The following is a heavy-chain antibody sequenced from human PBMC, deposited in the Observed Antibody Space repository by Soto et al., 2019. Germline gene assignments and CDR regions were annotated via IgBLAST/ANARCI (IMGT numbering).Heavy chain of an antibody. D-gene: IGHD2-8*02. V-gene: IGHV3-21*01. J-gene: IGHJ4*02. CDR3: ARGGTGSPEIDY. CDR2: MSSTTNYK. Sequence: GGSLRLSCAASGLTFSSYSMNWIRQATGKGLEWVSSMSSTTNYKYYADSVKGRFTISRDNAKNSLYLQMNSLRDEDTAVYYCARGGTGSPEIDYWGQGTLVTGLL. CDR1: GLTFSSYS.